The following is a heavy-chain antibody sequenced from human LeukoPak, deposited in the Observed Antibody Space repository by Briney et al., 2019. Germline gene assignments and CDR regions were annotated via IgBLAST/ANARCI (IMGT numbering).Heavy chain of an antibody. J-gene: IGHJ4*02. D-gene: IGHD2-8*02. V-gene: IGHV3-64D*06. CDR2: ISSNGGST. CDR1: GFTFSSYA. Sequence: PGGSPRLSCSASGFTFSSYAMHWVRQAPGKGLEYVSAISSNGGSTYYADSVKGRFTISRDNSKDTLYLQMSSLRAEDTAVYYCVKGLYVVYQGFDYWGQGTLVTVSS. CDR3: VKGLYVVYQGFDY.